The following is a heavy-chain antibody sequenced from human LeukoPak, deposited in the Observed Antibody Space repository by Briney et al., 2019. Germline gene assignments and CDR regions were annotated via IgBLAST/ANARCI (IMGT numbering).Heavy chain of an antibody. CDR2: INHSGST. CDR1: GGSFSGHY. D-gene: IGHD6-13*01. J-gene: IGHJ5*02. V-gene: IGHV4-34*01. CDR3: ACSARRLTYSSSWYGLRYNWFDP. Sequence: SETLSLTCAVYGGSFSGHYWSWIRQPPGKGLEWIGEINHSGSTNYNPSLKSRVTISVDTSKNQFSLKLSSVTAADTAVYYCACSARRLTYSSSWYGLRYNWFDPWGQGTLVTVSS.